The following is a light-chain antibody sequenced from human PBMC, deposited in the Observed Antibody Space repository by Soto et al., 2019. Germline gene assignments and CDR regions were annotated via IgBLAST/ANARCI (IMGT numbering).Light chain of an antibody. Sequence: EMVMTQSPANLSVSPGERATLSCRASQSVSSNLAWYQQKPGQGPRLLIYGASTRATSIPARFSGSGSGTEFTLTTNSLQSEDFAVYYCQQYNKWPPYTFGQGTKLEIK. CDR1: QSVSSN. J-gene: IGKJ2*01. CDR3: QQYNKWPPYT. V-gene: IGKV3-15*01. CDR2: GAS.